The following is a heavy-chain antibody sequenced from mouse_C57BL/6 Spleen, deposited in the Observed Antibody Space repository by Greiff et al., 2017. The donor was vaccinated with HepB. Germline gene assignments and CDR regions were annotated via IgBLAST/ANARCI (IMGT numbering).Heavy chain of an antibody. D-gene: IGHD2-3*01. CDR1: GFTFSDYG. CDR3: ARGGDGYYGAWFAY. CDR2: ISSGSSTI. Sequence: EVQGVESGGGLVKPGGSLKLSCAASGFTFSDYGMHWVRQAPEKGLEWVAYISSGSSTIYYADTVKGRFTISRDNAKNTLFLQMTSLRSEDTAMYYCARGGDGYYGAWFAYWGQGTLVTVSA. J-gene: IGHJ3*01. V-gene: IGHV5-17*01.